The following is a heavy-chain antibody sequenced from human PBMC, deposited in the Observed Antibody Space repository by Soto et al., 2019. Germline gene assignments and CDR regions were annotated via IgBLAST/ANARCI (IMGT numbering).Heavy chain of an antibody. J-gene: IGHJ4*02. CDR1: GGSVSSGSYY. D-gene: IGHD2-21*01. V-gene: IGHV4-61*01. CDR3: ARILFDYFDY. CDR2: IYYSGST. Sequence: SETLSLTCTVSGGSVSSGSYYWSWIRQPPGKGLEWIGYIYYSGSTNYNPSLKSRVTISVDTSKNQFSLKLSSVTAADTAVYYCARILFDYFDYWGQGTLATVSS.